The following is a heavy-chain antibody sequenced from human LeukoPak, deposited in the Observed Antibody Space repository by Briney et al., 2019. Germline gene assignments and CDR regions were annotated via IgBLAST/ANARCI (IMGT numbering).Heavy chain of an antibody. D-gene: IGHD5-12*01. CDR2: IYPGDSDT. CDR3: ARQSTYRAPNYYGMDV. CDR1: GYSFTSYW. V-gene: IGHV5-51*01. Sequence: GESLKISCKGSGYSFTSYWIGWVRQMPGKGLEWMGIIYPGDSDTRYSPSFQGQVTISADKSISTAYLQWSSLKASDTAMYYCARQSTYRAPNYYGMDVWGQGTTVTVSS. J-gene: IGHJ6*02.